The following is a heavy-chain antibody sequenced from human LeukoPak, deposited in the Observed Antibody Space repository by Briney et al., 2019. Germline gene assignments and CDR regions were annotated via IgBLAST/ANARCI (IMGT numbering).Heavy chain of an antibody. CDR3: ARQKGGVAGLKYYFDY. V-gene: IGHV4-34*01. J-gene: IGHJ4*02. D-gene: IGHD6-19*01. CDR2: INHSGIT. Sequence: PSETLSLTCAFYGASFSGYYWRWIRQPPGKGLEWIGEINHSGITTYNPSLKSRVTISVDTSKKQFSLKLNSVTAADTAVYYCARQKGGVAGLKYYFDYWGQGTLVTVSS. CDR1: GASFSGYY.